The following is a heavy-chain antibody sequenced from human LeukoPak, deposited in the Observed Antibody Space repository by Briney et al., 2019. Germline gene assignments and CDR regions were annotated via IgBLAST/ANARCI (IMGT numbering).Heavy chain of an antibody. Sequence: PSETLSLTCAVSGYSISSGYYRGWIRQPPGKGLEWIGSIYHSGSTYYNSSLKSRVTISVDTSKNQFSLKLSSATAADTAVYYCARQMGTSLDYWGQGTLVTVSS. D-gene: IGHD5-24*01. V-gene: IGHV4-38-2*01. CDR1: GYSISSGYY. J-gene: IGHJ4*02. CDR2: IYHSGST. CDR3: ARQMGTSLDY.